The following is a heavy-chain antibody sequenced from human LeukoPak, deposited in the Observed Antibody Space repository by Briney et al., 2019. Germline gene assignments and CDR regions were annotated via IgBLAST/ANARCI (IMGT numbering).Heavy chain of an antibody. Sequence: PGGSLRLSCAASGFTFSSYAMSWVRQAPGKGLEWVSAIRGSGGSTYYADSVKGRFTISRDNSKNTLYLQMNSLRAEDTAVYYCAKDVSVVPAAIFDPWGQGTLVTVSS. CDR2: IRGSGGST. V-gene: IGHV3-23*01. CDR3: AKDVSVVPAAIFDP. D-gene: IGHD2-2*01. J-gene: IGHJ5*02. CDR1: GFTFSSYA.